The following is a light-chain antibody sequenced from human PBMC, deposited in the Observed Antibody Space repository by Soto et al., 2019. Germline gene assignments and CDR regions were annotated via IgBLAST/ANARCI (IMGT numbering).Light chain of an antibody. CDR2: EVR. J-gene: IGLJ3*02. CDR1: NSDVGSYNL. V-gene: IGLV2-14*01. Sequence: QSALTQPASVSGSPGQSITISCTGTNSDVGSYNLVSWYQQRPGEAPKLIISEVRNRPSGISYRFTGSKSGNTASLTISGIQAEDEADYYCSSYTTTSTLVFGGGTKLTVL. CDR3: SSYTTTSTLV.